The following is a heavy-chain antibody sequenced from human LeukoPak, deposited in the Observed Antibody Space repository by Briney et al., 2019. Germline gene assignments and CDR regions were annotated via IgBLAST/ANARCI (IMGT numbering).Heavy chain of an antibody. CDR3: ARSVGYCSSASCYVNWFDP. CDR2: IYASGGT. V-gene: IGHV4-4*07. D-gene: IGHD2-2*01. J-gene: IGHJ5*02. Sequence: PSETLSLTCTVSGGSISGYYWSWIRQPAGKGLEWIGRIYASGGTNYNPSLKSRLTISVDKSKNQFSLRLSSVTAADTAVYYCARSVGYCSSASCYVNWFDPWGQGTLVTVSS. CDR1: GGSISGYY.